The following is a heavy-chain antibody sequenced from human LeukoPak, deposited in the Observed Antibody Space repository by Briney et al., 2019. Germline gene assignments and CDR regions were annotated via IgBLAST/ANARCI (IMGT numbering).Heavy chain of an antibody. D-gene: IGHD6-13*01. V-gene: IGHV1-46*01. Sequence: GASVNVSFTASGYTFTSYWIQWVRQAPGQGLEWVGLINPSDGSVAYAHRFQGRVTMTRDTSTSIVYMDLSSLRSEDTAVYYCAKAPRNSSTMLDYWGQGTLLTVSS. CDR1: GYTFTSYW. CDR2: INPSDGSV. J-gene: IGHJ4*02. CDR3: AKAPRNSSTMLDY.